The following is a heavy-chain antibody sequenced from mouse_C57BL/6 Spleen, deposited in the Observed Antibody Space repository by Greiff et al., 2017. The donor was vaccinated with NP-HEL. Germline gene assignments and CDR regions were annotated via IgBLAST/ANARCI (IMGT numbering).Heavy chain of an antibody. D-gene: IGHD1-1*01. J-gene: IGHJ1*03. Sequence: QVQLQQPGAELVMPGASVKLSCKASGYTFTSYWMHWVKQRPGQGLEWIGEIDPSDSYTNYNQKFKGKSTLTVDKSSSTAYMQLSSLTSEDSAVYYCARGFITTVVAHWYFDVWGTGTTLTVSS. V-gene: IGHV1-69*01. CDR2: IDPSDSYT. CDR3: ARGFITTVVAHWYFDV. CDR1: GYTFTSYW.